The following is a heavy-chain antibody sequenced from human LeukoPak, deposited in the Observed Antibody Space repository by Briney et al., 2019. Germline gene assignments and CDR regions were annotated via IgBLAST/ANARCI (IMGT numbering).Heavy chain of an antibody. J-gene: IGHJ6*03. Sequence: GGSLRLSCAASGFTFSSYEMNWVRQAPGKGLEWVSYISSSGSTIYYADSVKGRFTISRDSAKNSLYLQMNSLRAEDTAVYYCTRDSQDSYVYYMVVWGKGTTVTVSS. CDR3: TRDSQDSYVYYMVV. CDR2: ISSSGSTI. V-gene: IGHV3-48*03. CDR1: GFTFSSYE. D-gene: IGHD3-10*02.